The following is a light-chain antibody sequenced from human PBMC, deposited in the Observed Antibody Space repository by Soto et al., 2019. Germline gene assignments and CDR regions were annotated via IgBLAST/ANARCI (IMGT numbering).Light chain of an antibody. J-gene: IGLJ3*02. Sequence: QSALTQPASVSGSPGQSITISCTGTSSDIGSNNYVSWFQQRPGKAPTLMIYEVSNRPSGVSTHFSGSKSGNTASLTISGHLPEDESEYYCSSYTTTTRLFGGGTKLTVL. V-gene: IGLV2-14*01. CDR2: EVS. CDR3: SSYTTTTRL. CDR1: SSDIGSNNY.